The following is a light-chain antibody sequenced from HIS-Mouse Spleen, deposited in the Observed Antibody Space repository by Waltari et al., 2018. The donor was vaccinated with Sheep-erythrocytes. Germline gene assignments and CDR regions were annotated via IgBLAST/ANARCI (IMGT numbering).Light chain of an antibody. CDR2: DVS. Sequence: QSALTQPRSVSGSPGQSVTISCTGTSSDVGAYNYVSLYQQHPGKAPKLMIYDVSKRPSGVPDRFSGSKSGNTASLTISGLQAEDEADYYCCSYAGSYSFWVFGGGTKLTVL. CDR1: SSDVGAYNY. J-gene: IGLJ3*02. V-gene: IGLV2-11*01. CDR3: CSYAGSYSFWV.